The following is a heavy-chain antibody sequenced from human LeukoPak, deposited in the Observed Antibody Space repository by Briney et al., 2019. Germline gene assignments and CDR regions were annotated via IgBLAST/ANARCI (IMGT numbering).Heavy chain of an antibody. D-gene: IGHD5-24*01. CDR1: GFTFDDYA. Sequence: GGSLRLSCAASGFTFDDYAMHWVRQAPGKGLEWVSGISWNSGSIGYADSVKGRFTISRDNAKNSLYLQMNSLRAEDTAVYYCASEDGHNPNLGFDYWGQGTLVTVSS. CDR2: ISWNSGSI. V-gene: IGHV3-9*01. CDR3: ASEDGHNPNLGFDY. J-gene: IGHJ4*02.